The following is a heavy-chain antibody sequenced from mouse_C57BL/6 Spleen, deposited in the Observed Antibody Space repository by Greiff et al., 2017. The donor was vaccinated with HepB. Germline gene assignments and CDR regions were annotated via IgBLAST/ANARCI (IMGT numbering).Heavy chain of an antibody. J-gene: IGHJ4*01. CDR1: GFTFSSYT. CDR3: ALWLRYAMDY. CDR2: ISGGGGNT. V-gene: IGHV5-9*01. D-gene: IGHD2-2*01. Sequence: EVKLQESGGGLVKPGGSLKLSCAASGFTFSSYTMSWVRQTPEKRLEWVATISGGGGNTYYPDSVKGRFTISRDNAKNTLYLQMSSLRSEDTALYYCALWLRYAMDYWGQGTSVTVSS.